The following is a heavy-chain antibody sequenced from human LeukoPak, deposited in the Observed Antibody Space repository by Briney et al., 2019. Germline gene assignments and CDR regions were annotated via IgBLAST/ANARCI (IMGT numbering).Heavy chain of an antibody. D-gene: IGHD1-26*01. CDR2: INPNNGVP. CDR3: AREVGYSSSYYGRFDP. V-gene: IGHV1-2*02. CDR1: GYTFTGYY. Sequence: ASVKVSCKASGYTFTGYYMHWVRQAPGQGLEWMGWINPNNGVPNYAQKFQGRVTMTRDTAISTFYMELSSLRSDDTAVYFCAREVGYSSSYYGRFDPWGQGTLVTVSS. J-gene: IGHJ5*02.